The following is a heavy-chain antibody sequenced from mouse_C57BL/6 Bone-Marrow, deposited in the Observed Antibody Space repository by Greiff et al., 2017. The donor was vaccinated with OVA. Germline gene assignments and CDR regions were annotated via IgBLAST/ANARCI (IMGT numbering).Heavy chain of an antibody. CDR2: IDPSDSYT. Sequence: QVQLQQPGAELVRPGTSVKLSCKASGYTFTSYWMHWVKQRPGQGLEWIGVIDPSDSYTNYNQKFKGKATLTVDTSSSTAYMQLSSLTSEDSAVYYCARTGDGYPSEAMDYWGQGTSVTVSS. J-gene: IGHJ4*01. V-gene: IGHV1-59*01. CDR1: GYTFTSYW. CDR3: ARTGDGYPSEAMDY. D-gene: IGHD2-3*01.